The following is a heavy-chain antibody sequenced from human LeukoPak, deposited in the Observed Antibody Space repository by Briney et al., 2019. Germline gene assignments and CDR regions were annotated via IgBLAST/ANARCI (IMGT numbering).Heavy chain of an antibody. CDR2: IYPGDSDT. CDR1: GYSFTSSW. CDR3: ALIVVVPAAIQSFDY. V-gene: IGHV5-51*01. Sequence: GEPLKISCKGSGYSFTSSWIGWVRQMPGKGLEWMGIIYPGDSDTRYSPSFQGQVTVSVDKSISTAYLQWSSLKASDTAMYYCALIVVVPAAIQSFDYWGQGTLVTVSS. D-gene: IGHD2-2*02. J-gene: IGHJ4*02.